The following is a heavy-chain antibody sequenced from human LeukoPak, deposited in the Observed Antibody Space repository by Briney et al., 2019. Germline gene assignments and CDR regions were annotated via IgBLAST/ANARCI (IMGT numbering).Heavy chain of an antibody. Sequence: PGGSLRLSCAASGFCFGTYAMTWVRQAPGKGLECVSTVSGSGGNTYYTDSVKGRFTISRDNSKNTLFLQMSSLRAEDTALYYCTKGGVVSAFGYWGQGVLVTVSS. J-gene: IGHJ4*02. V-gene: IGHV3-23*01. CDR1: GFCFGTYA. D-gene: IGHD3-22*01. CDR2: VSGSGGNT. CDR3: TKGGVVSAFGY.